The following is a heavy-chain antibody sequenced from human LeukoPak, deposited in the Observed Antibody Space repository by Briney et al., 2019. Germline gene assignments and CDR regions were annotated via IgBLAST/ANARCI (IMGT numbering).Heavy chain of an antibody. D-gene: IGHD6-19*01. CDR1: GGSFSGYY. CDR3: ARGKQWLAFYYFDY. Sequence: PSETLSLTCAVYGGSFSGYYWSWIRQPPGKGLEWIGEINHSGSTNYNPSLKSRVTISVDTSKNQFSLKLSSVTAADTAVYYCARGKQWLAFYYFDYWGQGTLVTVSS. J-gene: IGHJ4*02. V-gene: IGHV4-34*01. CDR2: INHSGST.